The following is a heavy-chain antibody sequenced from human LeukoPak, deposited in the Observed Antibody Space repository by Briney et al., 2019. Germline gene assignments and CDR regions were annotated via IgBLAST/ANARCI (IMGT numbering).Heavy chain of an antibody. Sequence: HTGASLRLSCEASGFNFRSYVMHYVRQAPGKGLEWVAVISHDGNKKESADSVKGRFTISRDNSGKTLHLHMNSLRSEETAVFYCARVLIAAEAYDAFDLWGQGTMVTVSS. CDR1: GFNFRSYV. V-gene: IGHV3-30*04. D-gene: IGHD6-13*01. CDR3: ARVLIAAEAYDAFDL. J-gene: IGHJ3*01. CDR2: ISHDGNKK.